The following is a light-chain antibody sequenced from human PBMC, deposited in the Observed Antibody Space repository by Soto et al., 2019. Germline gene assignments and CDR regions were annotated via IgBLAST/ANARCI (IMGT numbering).Light chain of an antibody. Sequence: ETVLTQSPGTLSLSPGERATLSCRASQTVSSSYLAWYQQKPGQAPRLLIYGASSRATGIPDRFSGSGSGRDFTRTISRLEPEDFAVYYCQQYCQQYGSSPPSWTFGQGTRVEIK. J-gene: IGKJ1*01. CDR3: QQYCQQYGSSPPSWT. V-gene: IGKV3-20*01. CDR2: GAS. CDR1: QTVSSSY.